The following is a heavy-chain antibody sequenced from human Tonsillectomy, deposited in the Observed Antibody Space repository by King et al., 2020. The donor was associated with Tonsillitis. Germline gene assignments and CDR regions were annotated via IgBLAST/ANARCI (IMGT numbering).Heavy chain of an antibody. Sequence: QVQLVESGAEVKKPGASVKVSCKASGYTFTSYYMHWVRQAPGQGLEWMGIINPSGGSTSYAQKFQGRVTMTRDTSTSTVYMELSSLRSEDTAVYYCAKTYYYGSGSYYSGAFDYWGQGTLVTVSS. CDR2: INPSGGST. CDR3: AKTYYYGSGSYYSGAFDY. J-gene: IGHJ4*02. D-gene: IGHD3-10*01. CDR1: GYTFTSYY. V-gene: IGHV1-46*01.